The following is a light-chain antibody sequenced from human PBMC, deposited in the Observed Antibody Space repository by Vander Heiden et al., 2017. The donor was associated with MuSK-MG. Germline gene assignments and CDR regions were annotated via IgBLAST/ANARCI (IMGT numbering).Light chain of an antibody. CDR1: QSISNY. J-gene: IGKJ1*01. Sequence: DIQLTQSPSSLSASVGDRVIITCRASQSISNYLNWYQQKAGKAPKLLIYAASSLGSGLPSSFSGSGSGTDFTLIISRLQPEDFAAYYCQQRDHTPWTFGQGTKVEIK. V-gene: IGKV1-39*01. CDR3: QQRDHTPWT. CDR2: AAS.